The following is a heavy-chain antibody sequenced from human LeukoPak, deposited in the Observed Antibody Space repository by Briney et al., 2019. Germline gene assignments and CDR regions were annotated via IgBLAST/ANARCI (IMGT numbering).Heavy chain of an antibody. D-gene: IGHD5-18*01. CDR2: INPNSGGT. Sequence: ASVKVSCKASGYTFTGYYMHWVRQAPGQGLEWMGRINPNSGGTNYAQKFQGRVTMTRDTSISTAYMELSSLRSEDTAVYYCAREAGGLRGYSYGYGDYFDYWGQGTLVTVSS. CDR1: GYTFTGYY. J-gene: IGHJ4*02. CDR3: AREAGGLRGYSYGYGDYFDY. V-gene: IGHV1-2*06.